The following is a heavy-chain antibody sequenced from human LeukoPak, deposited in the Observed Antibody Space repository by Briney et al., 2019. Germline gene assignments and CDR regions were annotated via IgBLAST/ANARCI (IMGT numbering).Heavy chain of an antibody. CDR2: IYYSGST. J-gene: IGHJ4*02. Sequence: SETLSLTCTVSGASISSSSYYWGWIRQPPGKGLEWIGSIYYSGSTYYNPSLKSRLTISVDTSKNQFSLSLSSVTAADTAVYYCARDRRGYADYWGQGTLVTVSS. CDR3: ARDRRGYADY. D-gene: IGHD5-18*01. CDR1: GASISSSSYY. V-gene: IGHV4-39*07.